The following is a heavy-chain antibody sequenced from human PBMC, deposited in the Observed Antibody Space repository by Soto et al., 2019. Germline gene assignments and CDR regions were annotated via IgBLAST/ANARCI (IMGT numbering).Heavy chain of an antibody. J-gene: IGHJ4*02. CDR3: ARRINYYESIAYYSVSYLYC. D-gene: IGHD3-22*01. CDR1: GGSISSSSYY. Sequence: TVSGGSISSSSYYWGWIRQPPGKGLEWIGSIYYSGSTYYNPSLKSRVTISVDTSKNQFSLKLSSVTAADTAVYYCARRINYYESIAYYSVSYLYCWGQGTLLGVSS. CDR2: IYYSGST. V-gene: IGHV4-39*01.